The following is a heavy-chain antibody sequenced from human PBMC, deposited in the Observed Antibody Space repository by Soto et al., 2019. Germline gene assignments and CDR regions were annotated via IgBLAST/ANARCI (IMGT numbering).Heavy chain of an antibody. CDR1: GYTFTSYA. CDR2: INAGNGNT. V-gene: IGHV1-3*01. J-gene: IGHJ4*02. D-gene: IGHD3-16*01. Sequence: QVQLVQSGAEVKKPGASVKVSCKASGYTFTSYAMHWVRQAPGQRLEWMGWINAGNGNTKYSQKFQGRVTITRDTPARTAYMELSSRRSEDTAVYYCARGPVGDGYVFDYWGQGTLVTVSS. CDR3: ARGPVGDGYVFDY.